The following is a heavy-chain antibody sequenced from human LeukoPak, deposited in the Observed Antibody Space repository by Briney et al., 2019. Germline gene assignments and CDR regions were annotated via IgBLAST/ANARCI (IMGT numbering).Heavy chain of an antibody. V-gene: IGHV1-69*13. CDR3: ARDGGRDYYGSGDPLRDWFDP. D-gene: IGHD3-10*01. Sequence: GASVKVSCKASGGTFSSYAISWVRQAPGQGLEWMGGIIPIFGTANYAQKFQGRVTITADESTSTAYMELSSLRSEDTAVYYCARDGGRDYYGSGDPLRDWFDPWGQGTLVTVSS. CDR2: IIPIFGTA. CDR1: GGTFSSYA. J-gene: IGHJ5*02.